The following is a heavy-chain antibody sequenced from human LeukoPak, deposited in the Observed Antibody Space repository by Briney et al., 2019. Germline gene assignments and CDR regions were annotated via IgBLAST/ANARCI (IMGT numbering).Heavy chain of an antibody. CDR2: IYYSGST. CDR1: GGSISSYY. V-gene: IGHV4-59*01. J-gene: IGHJ4*02. Sequence: PSQTLSLTCTVSGGSISSYYWSWIRQPPGKGLEWIGYIYYSGSTNYNPSLKSRVTISVDTSKNQLSLKLSSVTAADTAVYYCAIGTGQWMVFDYWGQGTLVTVSS. D-gene: IGHD6-19*01. CDR3: AIGTGQWMVFDY.